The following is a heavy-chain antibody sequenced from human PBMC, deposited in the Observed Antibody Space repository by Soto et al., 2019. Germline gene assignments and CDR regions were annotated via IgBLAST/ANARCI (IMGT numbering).Heavy chain of an antibody. CDR1: GYGFTTYG. Sequence: QIHLVQSGAEVKKPGASVKVSCKGSGYGFTTYGITWVRQAPGQGLEWMAWISAHNGNTNYAQKLQGRVTVTRDTSTSTAYMELRSLRSADTAVYYCARGRYGEYWGQGALVTVSS. CDR3: ARGRYGEY. J-gene: IGHJ1*01. CDR2: ISAHNGNT. V-gene: IGHV1-18*01. D-gene: IGHD3-10*01.